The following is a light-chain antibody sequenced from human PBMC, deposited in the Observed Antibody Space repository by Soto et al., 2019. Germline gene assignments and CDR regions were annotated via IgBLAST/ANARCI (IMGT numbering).Light chain of an antibody. J-gene: IGLJ1*01. CDR3: SSYSSSSTHRL. Sequence: QSVLTQPASVSGSPGQSITIPCTGTSNDIVGYNYVSWYQPFPGKAPKSKIYDVTNRPSGVSFRFSGSKSGNTASLTISGLQAEDEAGYHCSSYSSSSTHRLLGTWTKGTV. CDR2: DVT. CDR1: SNDIVGYNY. V-gene: IGLV2-14*03.